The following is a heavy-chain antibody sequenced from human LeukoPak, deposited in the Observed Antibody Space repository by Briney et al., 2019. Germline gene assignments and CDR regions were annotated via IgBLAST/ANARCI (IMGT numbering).Heavy chain of an antibody. Sequence: PGGSLRLSCAASGFTFSNAWMSWVRQAPGKGLEWVSYISSSSSTIYYADSVKGRFTISRDNAKNSLYLQMSSLRDEDTAMYYCARIGSSDWYEWGQGTLVTVSS. CDR2: ISSSSSTI. J-gene: IGHJ4*02. V-gene: IGHV3-48*02. D-gene: IGHD6-19*01. CDR1: GFTFSNAW. CDR3: ARIGSSDWYE.